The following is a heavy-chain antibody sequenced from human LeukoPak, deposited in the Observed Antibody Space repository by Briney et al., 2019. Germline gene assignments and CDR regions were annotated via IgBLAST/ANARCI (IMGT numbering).Heavy chain of an antibody. V-gene: IGHV3-15*01. CDR3: DIRKAHCTSCYQGPQGY. CDR2: FKRKTDGGTT. CDR1: GFTFSNAW. D-gene: IGHD2-2*01. Sequence: GGPLRLSCTASGFTFSNAWTSWVPKAPGKALEWVGRFKRKTDGGTTDYPARAIGRFPISRDDSNTTLYLQMNSLQTEQTAVYYCDIRKAHCTSCYQGPQGYWGQGTLVTVSS. J-gene: IGHJ4*02.